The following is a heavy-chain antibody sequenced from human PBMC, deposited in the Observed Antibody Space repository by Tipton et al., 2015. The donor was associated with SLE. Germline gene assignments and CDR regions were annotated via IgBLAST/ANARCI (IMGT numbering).Heavy chain of an antibody. Sequence: QVQLVQSGAEVKKPGASVRVSCKASGYIFSNYGFCWVRQAPGQGLEWMGWVSGYNGNTNYAPKFQGRVTMTTDPSTTTGYMELRSLRSDDTAIYYCARVDFGSGSDSEYWGQGTLVTVSS. V-gene: IGHV1-18*01. D-gene: IGHD3-10*01. CDR1: GYIFSNYG. CDR2: VSGYNGNT. J-gene: IGHJ4*02. CDR3: ARVDFGSGSDSEY.